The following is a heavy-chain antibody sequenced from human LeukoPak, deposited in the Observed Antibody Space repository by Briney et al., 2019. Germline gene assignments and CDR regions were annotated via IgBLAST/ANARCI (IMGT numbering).Heavy chain of an antibody. Sequence: PGGSLRLSCAASGFAFDDYGMSWVRQAPGKGLEWVSSISSSSSYIYYADSVKGRFTISRDNAKNSLYLQMSSLRAEDTAVYYCARDPGIVGGTWAFDIWGQGTMVTVSS. D-gene: IGHD1-26*01. CDR2: ISSSSSYI. J-gene: IGHJ3*02. CDR3: ARDPGIVGGTWAFDI. CDR1: GFAFDDYG. V-gene: IGHV3-21*01.